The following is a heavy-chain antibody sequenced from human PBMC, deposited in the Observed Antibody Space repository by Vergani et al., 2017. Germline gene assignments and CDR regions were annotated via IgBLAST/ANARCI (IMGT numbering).Heavy chain of an antibody. V-gene: IGHV4-30-2*01. J-gene: IGHJ4*02. Sequence: QLQLQESGSGLVKPSQTLSLTCAVSGGSISSGGYSWSWIRQPPGKGLEWIGYIYHSGSTYYNPSLKSRVTISVDTSKNQFSLKLSSVTAADTAVYYCASVWPNYGDQPFDYWGQGTLVTVSS. CDR3: ASVWPNYGDQPFDY. CDR1: GGSISSGGYS. CDR2: IYHSGST. D-gene: IGHD4-17*01.